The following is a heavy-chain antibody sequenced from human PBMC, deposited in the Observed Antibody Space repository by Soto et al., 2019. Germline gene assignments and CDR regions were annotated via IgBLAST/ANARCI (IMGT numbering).Heavy chain of an antibody. CDR2: INHSGST. V-gene: IGHV4-34*01. J-gene: IGHJ5*02. Sequence: QVQLQQWGAGLLKPSETLSLTCAVYGGSFSGYYWSWIRQPPGKGLEWIGEINHSGSTNYNPSLKSRVTISVDTSTNQFSLTLSSVTAADTAVYYCASASVHSSGWYRTVGWFDPWGQGTLVTVSS. D-gene: IGHD6-19*01. CDR1: GGSFSGYY. CDR3: ASASVHSSGWYRTVGWFDP.